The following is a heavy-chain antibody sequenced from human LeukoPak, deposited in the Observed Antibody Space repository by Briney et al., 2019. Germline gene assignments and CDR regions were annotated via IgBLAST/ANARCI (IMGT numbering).Heavy chain of an antibody. J-gene: IGHJ3*02. V-gene: IGHV1-46*01. D-gene: IGHD6-19*01. CDR1: GCTFTSYY. CDR3: ARLLPPAGSAFDI. CDR2: INPSGGST. Sequence: ASVKVSCKASGCTFTSYYMHWVRQAPGQGLEWMGIINPSGGSTSYAQKFQGRVTMTRDTSTSTVYMELSSLRSEDTAVYYCARLLPPAGSAFDIWGQGTMVTVSS.